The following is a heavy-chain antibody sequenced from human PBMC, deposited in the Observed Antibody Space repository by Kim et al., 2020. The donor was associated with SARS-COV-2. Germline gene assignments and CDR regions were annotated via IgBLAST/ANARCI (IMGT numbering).Heavy chain of an antibody. D-gene: IGHD6-19*01. CDR1: GGSFSGYY. CDR2: INHSGST. J-gene: IGHJ2*01. CDR3: ARGPRYSSGWSGVGYFDL. Sequence: SETLSLTCAVYGGSFSGYYWSWIRQPPGKGLEWIGEINHSGSTNYNPSLKSRVTISVDTSKNQFSLKLSSVTAADTAVYYCARGPRYSSGWSGVGYFDL. V-gene: IGHV4-34*01.